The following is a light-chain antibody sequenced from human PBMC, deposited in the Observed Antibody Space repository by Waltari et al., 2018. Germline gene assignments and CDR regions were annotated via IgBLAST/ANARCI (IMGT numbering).Light chain of an antibody. Sequence: DIQVTQSPSSLSASVGDRVTITCRASQSMSSFSNWYQQKPGKAPRLLISATSNLQSGVPSRFSGSGSGADCTLTINSLQPEDFATYYCLQSYSLSLFTFGPGTRVDIK. J-gene: IGKJ3*01. V-gene: IGKV1-39*01. CDR1: QSMSSF. CDR2: ATS. CDR3: LQSYSLSLFT.